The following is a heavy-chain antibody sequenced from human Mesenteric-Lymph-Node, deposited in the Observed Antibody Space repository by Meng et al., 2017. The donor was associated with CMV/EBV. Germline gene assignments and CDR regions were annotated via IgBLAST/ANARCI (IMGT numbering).Heavy chain of an antibody. V-gene: IGHV1-69*05. CDR2: IIPIFGTA. J-gene: IGHJ6*02. D-gene: IGHD3-10*01. CDR3: ARVGTMVRGVIIDYYYYGMDV. Sequence: LVKVSCKASGGTFSSYAISWVRQAPGQGLEWMGGIIPIFGTANYAQKFQGRVTITTDESTSTAYMELSSLRSEDTAVYYCARVGTMVRGVIIDYYYYGMDVWGQGTTVTVSS. CDR1: GGTFSSYA.